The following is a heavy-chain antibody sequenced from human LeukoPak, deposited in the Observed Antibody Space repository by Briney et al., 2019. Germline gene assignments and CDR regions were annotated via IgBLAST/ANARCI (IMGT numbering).Heavy chain of an antibody. D-gene: IGHD2-21*02. Sequence: GGSLRLSCAASGFSVRSHYMSWVRQAPGKGLEWVAVIYSDRRTHYGDSVKGRFTISRDNSNNTLHLQMNSLRGEDTAVYYCARCGSDYDGGAFDIWGQGTVVTVSS. CDR2: IYSDRRT. V-gene: IGHV3-53*01. J-gene: IGHJ3*02. CDR1: GFSVRSHY. CDR3: ARCGSDYDGGAFDI.